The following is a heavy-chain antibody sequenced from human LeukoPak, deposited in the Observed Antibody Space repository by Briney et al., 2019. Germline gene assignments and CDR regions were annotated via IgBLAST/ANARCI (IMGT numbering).Heavy chain of an antibody. V-gene: IGHV1-2*02. CDR1: GYTFTFYY. CDR2: INPNSGGT. D-gene: IGHD3-9*01. CDR3: SRAVGIRYFDWLSAYYFGY. J-gene: IGHJ4*02. Sequence: ASVKVSCTASGYTFTFYYMHWLRQPPGQGLEWMGWINPNSGGTNYAQKFQGRVTITRDTSISTAYMDLSRLRSEDTATYYCSRAVGIRYFDWLSAYYFGYWGQGTLVTVSS.